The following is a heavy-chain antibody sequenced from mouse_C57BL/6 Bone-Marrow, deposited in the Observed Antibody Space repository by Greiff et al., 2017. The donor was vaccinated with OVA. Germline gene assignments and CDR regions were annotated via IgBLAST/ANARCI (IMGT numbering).Heavy chain of an antibody. J-gene: IGHJ2*01. Sequence: DVKLVESGGGLVQPGGSLKLSCAASGFTFSDYYMYWVRQTPEKRLEWVAYISNGGGSTYYPDTVKGRFTISRDNAKNTLYLQMSRLKSEDTAMYYCARHSTTAYFFDYWGQGTPLTVSS. V-gene: IGHV5-12*01. CDR2: ISNGGGST. CDR3: ARHSTTAYFFDY. D-gene: IGHD1-2*01. CDR1: GFTFSDYY.